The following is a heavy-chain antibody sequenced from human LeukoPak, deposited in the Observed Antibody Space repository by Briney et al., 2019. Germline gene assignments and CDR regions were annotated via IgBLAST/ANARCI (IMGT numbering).Heavy chain of an antibody. J-gene: IGHJ3*02. CDR1: GGTFSSYA. Sequence: SVKVSCKASGGTFSSYAISWVRQAPGQGLEWMGGIIPIFGTANYAQKFQGRVTITADDSTSTAYMELSSLRSEDTAVYYCARAEDIVATKYSVGAFDIWGQGTMVTVSS. V-gene: IGHV1-69*13. D-gene: IGHD5-12*01. CDR2: IIPIFGTA. CDR3: ARAEDIVATKYSVGAFDI.